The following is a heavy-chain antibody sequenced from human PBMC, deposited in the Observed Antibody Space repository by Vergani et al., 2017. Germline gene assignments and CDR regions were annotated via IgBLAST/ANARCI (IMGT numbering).Heavy chain of an antibody. J-gene: IGHJ4*02. V-gene: IGHV3-9*01. Sequence: VQLVESGGGLVQPGRSLRLSCAASGFTFDDYAMHWVRQAPGKGLEWVSGISWNSGSIGYADSVKGRFTISRDNAKNSLYLQMNSLRAEDTALYYCAKSHSSGYFDYWGQGTLVTVSS. CDR2: ISWNSGSI. CDR1: GFTFDDYA. D-gene: IGHD3-22*01. CDR3: AKSHSSGYFDY.